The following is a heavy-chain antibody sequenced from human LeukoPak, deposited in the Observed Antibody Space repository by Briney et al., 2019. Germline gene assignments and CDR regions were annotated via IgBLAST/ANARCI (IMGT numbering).Heavy chain of an antibody. Sequence: GGSLRLSCAASGFTFSSYGMHWVRQAPGKGLEWVAHIKQDGSEKYYVDSVKGRFTISRDNAKNSLYLQMNSLRAEDTAVYYCARVFTYYYDSSGPIDAFDIWGQGTMVTVSS. CDR3: ARVFTYYYDSSGPIDAFDI. J-gene: IGHJ3*02. CDR1: GFTFSSYG. V-gene: IGHV3-7*01. D-gene: IGHD3-22*01. CDR2: IKQDGSEK.